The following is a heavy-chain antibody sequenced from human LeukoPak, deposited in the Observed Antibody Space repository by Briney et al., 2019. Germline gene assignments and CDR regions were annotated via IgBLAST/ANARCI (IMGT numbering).Heavy chain of an antibody. Sequence: SETLSLTCTVSGGSISSYYWSWTRQPPGKGLEWIGYIYYSGSTNYNPSLKSRVTISVDTSKNQFSLKLSSVTAADTAAYYCASDTGDYWGQGTLVTVSS. CDR3: ASDTGDY. CDR1: GGSISSYY. D-gene: IGHD2-8*02. V-gene: IGHV4-59*01. CDR2: IYYSGST. J-gene: IGHJ4*02.